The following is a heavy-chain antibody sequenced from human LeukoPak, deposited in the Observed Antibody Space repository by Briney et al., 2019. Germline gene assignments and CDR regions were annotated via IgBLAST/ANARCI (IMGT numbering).Heavy chain of an antibody. J-gene: IGHJ4*02. Sequence: GGSLRLSCAASGFTFSSYWMSWVRQAPGKGLEWVANIKQDGSERYYVDSVKGRFTISRHNAKNSLYLQMNSLRAEDTAVYYCASWLQYYDSSGYYPTGDDYWGQGTLVTVSS. CDR2: IKQDGSER. D-gene: IGHD3-22*01. CDR1: GFTFSSYW. CDR3: ASWLQYYDSSGYYPTGDDY. V-gene: IGHV3-7*01.